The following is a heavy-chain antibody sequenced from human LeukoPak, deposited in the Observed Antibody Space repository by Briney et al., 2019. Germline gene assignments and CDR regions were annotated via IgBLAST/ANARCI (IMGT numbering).Heavy chain of an antibody. V-gene: IGHV1-46*01. J-gene: IGHJ4*02. CDR1: GYTLTGLS. CDR2: INPSGGST. Sequence: ASVKVSCKVSGYTLTGLSMHWVRQAPGQGLEWMGIINPSGGSTSYAQKFQGRVTMTRDTSTSTVYMELSSLRSEDTAVYYCAAYCSGGSCYSDNFDYWGQGTLVTVSS. D-gene: IGHD2-15*01. CDR3: AAYCSGGSCYSDNFDY.